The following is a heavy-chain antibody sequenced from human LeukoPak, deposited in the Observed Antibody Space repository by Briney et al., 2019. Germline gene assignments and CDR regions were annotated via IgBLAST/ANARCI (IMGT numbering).Heavy chain of an antibody. D-gene: IGHD2-15*01. CDR3: ARYGDDCSGGSCYVAY. Sequence: SETLSLTCTVSGGSISSSSYYWGWIRQPPGKGLAWIGSIYYSGSTYYNPSLKSRVTIPVDTSKNQFSLKLSSVTAADTAVYYCARYGDDCSGGSCYVAYWGQGTLVTVSS. CDR2: IYYSGST. J-gene: IGHJ4*02. CDR1: GGSISSSSYY. V-gene: IGHV4-39*01.